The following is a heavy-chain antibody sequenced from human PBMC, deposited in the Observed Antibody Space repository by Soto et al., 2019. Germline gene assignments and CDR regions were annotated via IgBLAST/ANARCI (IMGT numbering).Heavy chain of an antibody. D-gene: IGHD6-13*01. Sequence: SVKVSCKASGGTFSSYAISWVRQAPGQGLEWMGGIIPIFGTANYAQKFQGRVTITADESKSIAYLQMNSLKTEDTAVYYCTRTPGIAAAGTIYFQHWGQGTLVTVSS. J-gene: IGHJ1*01. V-gene: IGHV1-69*13. CDR3: TRTPGIAAAGTIYFQH. CDR1: GGTFSSYA. CDR2: IIPIFGTA.